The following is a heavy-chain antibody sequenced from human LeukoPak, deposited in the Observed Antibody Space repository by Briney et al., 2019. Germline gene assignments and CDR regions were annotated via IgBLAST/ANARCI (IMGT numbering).Heavy chain of an antibody. CDR2: INPSGGST. J-gene: IGHJ4*02. Sequence: ASVKVSCKASGYTFTSYYMHWVRQAPGQGLEWVGIINPSGGSTSYAQKFQGRVTMTRDMSTSTVCMELSSLRSEDTAVYYCARDLTGATTFYGYWGQGTLVTVSS. CDR3: ARDLTGATTFYGY. D-gene: IGHD1-26*01. CDR1: GYTFTSYY. V-gene: IGHV1-46*01.